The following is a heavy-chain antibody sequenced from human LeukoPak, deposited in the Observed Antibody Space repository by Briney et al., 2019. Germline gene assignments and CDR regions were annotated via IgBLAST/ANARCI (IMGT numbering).Heavy chain of an antibody. Sequence: GGSLRLSCAASGFTFSDYYMSWIRQAPGKGLEWVSYISSSGSTIYYADSVKGRFTISRDNAKNSLYLQMNSLGAEDTAVYYCARTNYDILTDRAFDIWGQGTMVTVSS. D-gene: IGHD3-9*01. CDR2: ISSSGSTI. V-gene: IGHV3-11*01. CDR1: GFTFSDYY. CDR3: ARTNYDILTDRAFDI. J-gene: IGHJ3*02.